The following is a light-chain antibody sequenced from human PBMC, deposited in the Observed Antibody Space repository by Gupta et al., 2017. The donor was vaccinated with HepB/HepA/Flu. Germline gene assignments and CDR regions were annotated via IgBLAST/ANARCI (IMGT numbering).Light chain of an antibody. J-gene: IGLJ2*01. CDR1: SSNIGANY. V-gene: IGLV1-51*02. CDR3: GTWDSILSAVV. Sequence: QSVLTQPPSVKAAPGQQVTISCSGSSSNIGANYVSWYQQLPGTAPKVVPYETKKRPSGIPDRFSGSKSGTSATLGITGLQTGEEADYYCGTWDSILSAVVFGGGTKLTVL. CDR2: ETK.